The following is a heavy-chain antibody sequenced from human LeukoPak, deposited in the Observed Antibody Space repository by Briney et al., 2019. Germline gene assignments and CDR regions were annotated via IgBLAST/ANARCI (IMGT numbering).Heavy chain of an antibody. CDR1: GGSISSGGYY. J-gene: IGHJ4*02. V-gene: IGHV4-31*03. CDR2: IYYSGST. Sequence: SQTLSLTCTVSGGSISSGGYYWSWIRQHPGMGLEWIGYIYYSGSTYYNPSLKSRVTISVDTSKNQFSLKLSSVTAADTAVYYCARATSRVVVPAVFDYWGQGTLVTVSS. CDR3: ARATSRVVVPAVFDY. D-gene: IGHD2-2*01.